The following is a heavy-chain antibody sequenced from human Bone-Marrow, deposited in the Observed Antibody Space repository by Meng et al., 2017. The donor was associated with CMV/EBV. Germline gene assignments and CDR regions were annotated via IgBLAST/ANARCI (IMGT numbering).Heavy chain of an antibody. CDR2: ISWNSGSI. D-gene: IGHD3-3*01. CDR3: ARVRVTYYEFWSGAFGMDV. V-gene: IGHV3-9*03. J-gene: IGHJ6*02. CDR1: GFTFDDYA. Sequence: GGSLRLSCAASGFTFDDYAMHWVRQAPGKGLEWVSGISWNSGSIGYADSVKGRFTISRDNAKNSLYLQMNSLRAEDMAVYYCARVRVTYYEFWSGAFGMDVWGQGTTINVSS.